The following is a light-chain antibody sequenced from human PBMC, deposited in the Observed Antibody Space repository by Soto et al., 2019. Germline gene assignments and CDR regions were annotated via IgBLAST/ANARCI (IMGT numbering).Light chain of an antibody. V-gene: IGKV3-11*01. J-gene: IGKJ5*01. CDR2: DAS. CDR3: LHRMNWPLT. Sequence: IVLTQSPATLSLTPGERATLYCRASQSVRRYLAWYQQKPGQAPRLLIYDASTRATGIPARFSGSGSETDFTLTITSLEPEDFGVYYCLHRMNWPLTSAQRILLEI. CDR1: QSVRRY.